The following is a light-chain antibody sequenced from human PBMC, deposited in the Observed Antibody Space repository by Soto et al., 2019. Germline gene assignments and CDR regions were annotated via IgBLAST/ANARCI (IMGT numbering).Light chain of an antibody. CDR3: SSYTSSSTVL. V-gene: IGLV2-14*01. CDR1: SSDVGDYNY. CDR2: EVS. Sequence: QSALTQPASVSGSPGQSITISCTGTSSDVGDYNYVSWYQHHPGKAPKLMIYEVSNRPSGVSDRFSGSKSGNTASLTISGLQAEDEADYYCSSYTSSSTVLFGGGTKVTVL. J-gene: IGLJ2*01.